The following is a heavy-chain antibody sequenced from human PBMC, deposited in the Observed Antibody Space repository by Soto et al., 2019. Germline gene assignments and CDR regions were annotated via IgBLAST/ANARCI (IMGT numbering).Heavy chain of an antibody. CDR3: ARVVPPPETFLLWFGENWFDP. D-gene: IGHD3-10*01. V-gene: IGHV3-7*01. CDR1: GFTFSSYW. J-gene: IGHJ5*02. CDR2: IKQDGSEK. Sequence: GGSLRLSCAASGFTFSSYWMSWVRQAPGKGLEWVANIKQDGSEKYYVDSVKGRFTISRDNAKNSLYLQMNSLRAEDTAVYYCARVVPPPETFLLWFGENWFDPCGQGTLVTVSS.